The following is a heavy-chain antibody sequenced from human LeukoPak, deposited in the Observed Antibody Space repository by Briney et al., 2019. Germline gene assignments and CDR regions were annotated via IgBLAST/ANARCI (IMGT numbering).Heavy chain of an antibody. J-gene: IGHJ4*02. Sequence: GGSLRLSCAVSGFTFSSEAMGWVRQLPGGVLEWVSTISPAGGTTYYAESMKGRFTISRDNSKSTLYLQMNSLRVEDTAVYYCTKVRSGSSSWALRVFDYWGQGALVTVSS. CDR1: GFTFSSEA. CDR2: ISPAGGTT. CDR3: TKVRSGSSSWALRVFDY. V-gene: IGHV3-23*01. D-gene: IGHD6-13*01.